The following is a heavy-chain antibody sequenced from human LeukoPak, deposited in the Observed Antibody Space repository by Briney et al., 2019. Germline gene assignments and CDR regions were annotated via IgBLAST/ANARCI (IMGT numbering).Heavy chain of an antibody. Sequence: GESLKISLQASEYNYPNYWVGWVRQMPGKGLDWLGIIDPGVSSPYYSPSFQAHIIISADKSTNAAYLQWDSLRASDPAIYFCTPAQDGNFYWDYWGQGTLVTVSS. V-gene: IGHV5-51*01. J-gene: IGHJ4*02. D-gene: IGHD3-9*01. CDR3: TPAQDGNFYWDY. CDR2: IDPGVSSP. CDR1: EYNYPNYW.